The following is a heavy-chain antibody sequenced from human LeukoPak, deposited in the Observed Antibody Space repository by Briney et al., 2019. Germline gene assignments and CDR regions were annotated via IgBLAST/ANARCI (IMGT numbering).Heavy chain of an antibody. Sequence: GGSLRLSCAASGFTFSDYYMSWIRQAPGKGLEWVSYIGSSSSYTNYADSVKGRFTISRDNAKNSLYLQMNSLRAEDTAVYYCARGDGAYCGGDCVKGAFDIWGQGTMVTVSS. V-gene: IGHV3-11*05. J-gene: IGHJ3*02. CDR2: IGSSSSYT. CDR3: ARGDGAYCGGDCVKGAFDI. CDR1: GFTFSDYY. D-gene: IGHD2-21*02.